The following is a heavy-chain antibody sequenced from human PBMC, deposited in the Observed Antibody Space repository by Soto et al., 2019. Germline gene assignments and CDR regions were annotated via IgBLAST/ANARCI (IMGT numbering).Heavy chain of an antibody. CDR3: AGSRYPEYKWFDP. J-gene: IGHJ5*02. CDR1: GDSLSTGSYY. V-gene: IGHV4-61*01. Sequence: PSETLSLTCTVSGDSLSTGSYYWSWIRQSPGKGLEWIGSIYYSGSTKYNPSLKSRVTISVDTSKNQLSLRLSSVTAADTAVYYCAGSRYPEYKWFDPWGQGTLVTVSS. CDR2: IYYSGST. D-gene: IGHD3-3*01.